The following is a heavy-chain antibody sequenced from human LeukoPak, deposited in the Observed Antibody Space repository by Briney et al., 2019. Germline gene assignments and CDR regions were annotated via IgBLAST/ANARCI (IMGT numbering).Heavy chain of an antibody. V-gene: IGHV1-2*02. CDR1: GYTFTGYY. Sequence: GASVKVSCKASGYTFTGYYMHWVRQAPGQGLEWMGWINPNSGGTNYAQKFQGRVTMTRDTSISTAYMELSRLRSDDTAVYYCARADTSGYFFEGRPFDYWGQGTLVTVSS. D-gene: IGHD3-22*01. CDR3: ARADTSGYFFEGRPFDY. J-gene: IGHJ4*02. CDR2: INPNSGGT.